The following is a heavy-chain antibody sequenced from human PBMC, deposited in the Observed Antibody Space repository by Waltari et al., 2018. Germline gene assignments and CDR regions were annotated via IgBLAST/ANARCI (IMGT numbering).Heavy chain of an antibody. CDR3: ARDERRYYGMDV. Sequence: EVQLVESGGGLVKPGGSLRLSCAASGFTFSTSSMNWVRQAPGKGLEWVSSISSSSSYIYYADSVKGRFTISRDNAKNSLYLQMNSLRAEDTAVYYCARDERRYYGMDVWGQGNTVTVSS. V-gene: IGHV3-21*01. CDR2: ISSSSSYI. D-gene: IGHD6-25*01. CDR1: GFTFSTSS. J-gene: IGHJ6*02.